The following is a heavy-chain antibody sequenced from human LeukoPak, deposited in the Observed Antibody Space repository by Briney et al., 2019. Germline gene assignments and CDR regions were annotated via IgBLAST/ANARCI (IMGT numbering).Heavy chain of an antibody. V-gene: IGHV1-8*01. Sequence: ASVTVSCKASGYTFTSYDINWVRQATGQGLEWMGWMNPNSGNTGYAQKFQGRVTMTRNTSISTAYMELSSLRSEDTAVYYCAREEGFGELNWFDPWGQGTLVTVSS. CDR2: MNPNSGNT. CDR3: AREEGFGELNWFDP. J-gene: IGHJ5*02. CDR1: GYTFTSYD. D-gene: IGHD3-10*01.